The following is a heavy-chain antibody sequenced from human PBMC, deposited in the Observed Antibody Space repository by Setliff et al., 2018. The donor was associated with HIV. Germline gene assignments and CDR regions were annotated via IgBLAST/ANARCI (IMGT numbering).Heavy chain of an antibody. D-gene: IGHD3-22*01. CDR1: GGSISSGGYY. CDR2: IYYSGST. Sequence: PSETLSLTCTVSGGSISSGGYYWSWIRQHPGKGLEWIGYIYYSGSTYYNPSLKSRVTITVDTSKNQFSLKLSSVTAADTAVYYCARANYYDSSGSLGYFDYWGQGTLVTVSS. J-gene: IGHJ4*02. V-gene: IGHV4-31*03. CDR3: ARANYYDSSGSLGYFDY.